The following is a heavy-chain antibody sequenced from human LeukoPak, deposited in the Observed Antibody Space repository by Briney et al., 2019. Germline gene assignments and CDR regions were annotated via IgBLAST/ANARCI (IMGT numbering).Heavy chain of an antibody. CDR1: GGTFSSYA. Sequence: GASVKVSCKASGGTFSSYAISWVRQAPGLGLEWMGGIIPIFGTANYAQKFQGRVTITTDESTSTAYMELSSLRSEDTAVYYCARGRYCSSTSCQKNYYYYMDVWGKGTTVTVSS. CDR3: ARGRYCSSTSCQKNYYYYMDV. V-gene: IGHV1-69*05. D-gene: IGHD2-2*01. J-gene: IGHJ6*03. CDR2: IIPIFGTA.